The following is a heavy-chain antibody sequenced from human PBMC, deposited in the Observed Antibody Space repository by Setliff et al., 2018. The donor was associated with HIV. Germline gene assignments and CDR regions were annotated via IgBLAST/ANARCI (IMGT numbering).Heavy chain of an antibody. CDR1: GGSISSGSNY. CDR2: IYTSGST. Sequence: SQTLSLTCTVSGGSISSGSNYWRWIRQPAGKGLEWIGHIYTSGSTNYNPSLKSRVTISVDTSKNQFSLKLSSVTAADTAVYYCASRRPFLDNYFDYWGQGALVTVSS. V-gene: IGHV4-61*09. J-gene: IGHJ4*02. D-gene: IGHD3-22*01. CDR3: ASRRPFLDNYFDY.